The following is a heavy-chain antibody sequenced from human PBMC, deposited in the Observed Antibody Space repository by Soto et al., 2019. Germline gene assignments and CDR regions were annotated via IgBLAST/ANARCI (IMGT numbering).Heavy chain of an antibody. J-gene: IGHJ6*02. V-gene: IGHV4-34*01. CDR2: INHSGTI. Sequence: SETLSLTCAVYGGSFSGYYWTWIRQPPGKGLEWIGEINHSGTINFNPSLKSRLTISLDTSKKHFSLKLNSVTAADTAVYYCARVDILTVYGCMDVWGQGTTVTVS. CDR3: ARVDILTVYGCMDV. CDR1: GGSFSGYY. D-gene: IGHD3-9*01.